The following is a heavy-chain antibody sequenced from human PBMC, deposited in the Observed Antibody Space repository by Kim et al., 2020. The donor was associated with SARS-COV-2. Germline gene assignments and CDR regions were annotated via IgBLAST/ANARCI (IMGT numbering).Heavy chain of an antibody. CDR1: GFTFSSYS. V-gene: IGHV3-21*01. J-gene: IGHJ4*02. D-gene: IGHD4-4*01. CDR3: AGGGTTGRGLLDY. CDR2: ISSSSSYI. Sequence: GGSLRLSCAASGFTFSSYSMNWVRQAPGKGLEWVSSISSSSSYIYYADSVKGRFTISRDDAKNSLYLQMNSLRVEDTAVYYCAGGGTTGRGLLDYWGQGTLVTASS.